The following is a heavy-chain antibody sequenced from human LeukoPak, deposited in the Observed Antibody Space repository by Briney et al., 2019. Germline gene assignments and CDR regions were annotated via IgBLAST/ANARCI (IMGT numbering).Heavy chain of an antibody. V-gene: IGHV3-9*01. CDR3: AKDSRGSSGYNFDY. J-gene: IGHJ4*02. Sequence: GRSLRLSCAASGFTFDDYAMHWVRQAPGKGLEWVSGISWNSGSIGYADSVKGRFTISRDNAKNSLYLQMNSLRAEDTALYYCAKDSRGSSGYNFDYWGQGTLVTVSS. CDR2: ISWNSGSI. CDR1: GFTFDDYA. D-gene: IGHD3-22*01.